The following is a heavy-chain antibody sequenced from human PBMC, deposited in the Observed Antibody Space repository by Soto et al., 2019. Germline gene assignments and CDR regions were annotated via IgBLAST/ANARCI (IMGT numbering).Heavy chain of an antibody. CDR2: IIPIFGTA. V-gene: IGHV1-69*13. D-gene: IGHD3-16*02. J-gene: IGHJ4*02. CDR3: ASSYYDYVWGSYRLYYFDY. Sequence: GASVKVSCKASGGAFSSYAISWVRQAPGQGLEWMGGIIPIFGTANYAQKFQGRVTITADESTSTAYMELSSLRSEDTAVYYCASSYYDYVWGSYRLYYFDYWGQGTLVTVSS. CDR1: GGAFSSYA.